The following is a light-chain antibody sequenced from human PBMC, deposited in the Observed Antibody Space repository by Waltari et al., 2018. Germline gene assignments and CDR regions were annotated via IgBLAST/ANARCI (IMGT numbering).Light chain of an antibody. J-gene: IGKJ1*01. CDR1: QSVLSSSNNKNY. Sequence: DHVMTQSPDSLAVSLGERATINCKSSQSVLSSSNNKNYLAWYQQKQGQPPKLLIYWASTRESGVPDRFSGSGSGTDFTLTISSLQAEDVAVYYCQQYYSTPVTFGQGTKVEIK. CDR2: WAS. CDR3: QQYYSTPVT. V-gene: IGKV4-1*01.